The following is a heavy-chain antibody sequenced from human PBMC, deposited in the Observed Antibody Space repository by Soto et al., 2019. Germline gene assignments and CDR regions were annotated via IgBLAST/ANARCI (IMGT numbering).Heavy chain of an antibody. D-gene: IGHD1-1*01. Sequence: EVQLVESGGGLVKPGGSLRLSCAASGFTFSNAWMSWVRQAPGKGLEWVGRIKSKTDGGTTDYAAPVKGRFTISRDDSKNTRYLHMNSLKTEDSAVYYGTTVHQYSLERRRNNYYYYRDVWGKGTTVTVSS. V-gene: IGHV3-15*01. CDR3: TTVHQYSLERRRNNYYYYRDV. CDR2: IKSKTDGGTT. J-gene: IGHJ6*03. CDR1: GFTFSNAW.